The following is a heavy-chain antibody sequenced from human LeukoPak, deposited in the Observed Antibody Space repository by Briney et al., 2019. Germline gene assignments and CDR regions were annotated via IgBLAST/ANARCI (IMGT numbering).Heavy chain of an antibody. CDR3: ASRPTDGDAFDI. J-gene: IGHJ3*02. CDR1: GGTFSSYA. Sequence: SVKVSCKAAGGTFSSYAISWVRQAPGQGLEWMGGIIPIFGTANYAQKFQGRVTITTDESTSTAYMELSSLRSEDTAVYYCASRPTDGDAFDIWGQGTMVTVSS. CDR2: IIPIFGTA. V-gene: IGHV1-69*05.